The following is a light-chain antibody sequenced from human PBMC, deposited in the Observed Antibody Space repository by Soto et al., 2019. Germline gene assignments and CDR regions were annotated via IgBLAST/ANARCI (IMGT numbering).Light chain of an antibody. J-gene: IGKJ1*01. CDR2: AVS. V-gene: IGKV3D-15*01. CDR1: PSVINN. CDR3: QQGDNWPWT. Sequence: EIVMTQSPATLSVSPGERATLSCRASPSVINNLAWYQQKPGQAPRLLIYAVSTRATGVPAWFSGSGSGTEFTLTISSLQSEDFAVYYCQQGDNWPWTFGQGTKVDIK.